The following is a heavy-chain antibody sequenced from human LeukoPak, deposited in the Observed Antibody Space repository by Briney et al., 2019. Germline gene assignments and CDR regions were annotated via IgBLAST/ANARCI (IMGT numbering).Heavy chain of an antibody. D-gene: IGHD4-17*01. Sequence: NSSETLSLTCTVSGGSISSSSYYWGWIRQPPGKGLEWIGEINHSGGTNYNPSLKSRVTISVDTSKNQFSLKLSSVTAADTAVYYCARQPTVDYYYYYYMDVWGKGTTVSVSS. V-gene: IGHV4-39*01. J-gene: IGHJ6*03. CDR3: ARQPTVDYYYYYYMDV. CDR2: INHSGGT. CDR1: GGSISSSSYY.